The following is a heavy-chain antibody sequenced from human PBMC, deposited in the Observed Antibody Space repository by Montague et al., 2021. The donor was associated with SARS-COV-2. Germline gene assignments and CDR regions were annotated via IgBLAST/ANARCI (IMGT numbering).Heavy chain of an antibody. CDR3: AGHITGSENAIDI. Sequence: SDTVSLTSTVSGGSVSSSIYYWGWIREPPGKGLERIGSIYYTGSTYYNSSLKRRVTISVDTSKNQFSLKLSSVTAADTAVYYCAGHITGSENAIDIWGQGTMVTVSS. J-gene: IGHJ3*02. V-gene: IGHV4-39*01. D-gene: IGHD3-10*01. CDR2: IYYTGST. CDR1: GGSVSSSIYY.